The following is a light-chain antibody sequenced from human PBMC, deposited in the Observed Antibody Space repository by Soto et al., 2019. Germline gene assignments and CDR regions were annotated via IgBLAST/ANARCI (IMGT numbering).Light chain of an antibody. CDR1: HSVGSD. CDR3: QQYDSPRWT. Sequence: EIVMTQSPATLSVSPVEIATLSCSASHSVGSDLAWYQQTPGQAPRLVIYDIFTRATGVPTRISGSGSGREFTLTITRLEGRALAEDYCQQYDSPRWTFGQGTKGDIK. CDR2: DIF. V-gene: IGKV3D-15*01. J-gene: IGKJ1*01.